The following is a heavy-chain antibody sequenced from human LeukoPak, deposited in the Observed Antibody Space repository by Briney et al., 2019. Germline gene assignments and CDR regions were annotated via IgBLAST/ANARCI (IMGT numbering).Heavy chain of an antibody. CDR1: GGSISSGDYY. Sequence: PSETLSLTCTVSGGSISSGDYYCSSIRQPPGKGLEWIGYIYYSWSTCYNPSLKSRVTISVDTSKNPFSLKLSSVTAADTAVYYCARGGITVTTHFDYWGQGTLVTVSS. CDR2: IYYSWST. D-gene: IGHD4-17*01. J-gene: IGHJ4*02. CDR3: ARGGITVTTHFDY. V-gene: IGHV4-30-4*08.